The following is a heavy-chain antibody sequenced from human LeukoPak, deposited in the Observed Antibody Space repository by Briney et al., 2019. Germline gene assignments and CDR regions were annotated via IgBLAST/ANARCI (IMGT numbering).Heavy chain of an antibody. J-gene: IGHJ4*02. CDR2: IYYSGST. V-gene: IGHV4-61*01. CDR3: ARTRPYEAYFFDY. Sequence: PSETLSLTCTVSGGSVSSGSYYWSWIRQPPGKGLEWIGYIYYSGSTTYNPSLKSRVTISVDTSKNQFSLKLSSVTAADTAVYYCARTRPYEAYFFDYWGQGTLVTVSS. D-gene: IGHD5-12*01. CDR1: GGSVSSGSYY.